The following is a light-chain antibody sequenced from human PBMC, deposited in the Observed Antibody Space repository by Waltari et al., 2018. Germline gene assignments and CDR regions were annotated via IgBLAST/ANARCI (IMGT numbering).Light chain of an antibody. Sequence: QSVLTQPPSTSGTPGQRVTISCSGSTSNIGTNTVTWYQLLPGTAPKTVIFANYHRPSGVPDRFSASKAGTSASLVISGLQSEDEVDYFCATWDDSLSGRVFGGGTKVTVL. CDR1: TSNIGTNT. J-gene: IGLJ3*02. CDR3: ATWDDSLSGRV. V-gene: IGLV1-44*01. CDR2: ANY.